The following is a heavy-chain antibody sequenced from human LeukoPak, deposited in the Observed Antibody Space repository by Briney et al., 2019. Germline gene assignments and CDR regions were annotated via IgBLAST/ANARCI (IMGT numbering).Heavy chain of an antibody. CDR1: GFSLSTSAVG. Sequence: SGPTLVKPTQTLTLTCTFSGFSLSTSAVGVGWIRQPPGKALEWPALIYGDDDKRYSPSLKSRLTITKDTSKNQVVLTMTNMDPVDTATYYCAQVGESSWFDPWGQGTLVTVSS. D-gene: IGHD3-10*01. CDR3: AQVGESSWFDP. V-gene: IGHV2-5*02. J-gene: IGHJ5*02. CDR2: IYGDDDK.